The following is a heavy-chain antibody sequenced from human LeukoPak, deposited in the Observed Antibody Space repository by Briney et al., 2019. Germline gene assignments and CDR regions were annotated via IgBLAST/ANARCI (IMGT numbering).Heavy chain of an antibody. J-gene: IGHJ5*02. CDR2: ISSSSSYI. D-gene: IGHD3-10*01. CDR1: GFTFSSYS. CDR3: ARDALGSGSYYEDNNWFDP. V-gene: IGHV3-21*01. Sequence: PGGPLRLSCAASGFTFSSYSMNWVRQAPGKGLEWVSSISSSSSYIYYADSVKGRFTISRDNAKNSLYLQMNSLRAEDTAVYYCARDALGSGSYYEDNNWFDPWGQGTLVTVSS.